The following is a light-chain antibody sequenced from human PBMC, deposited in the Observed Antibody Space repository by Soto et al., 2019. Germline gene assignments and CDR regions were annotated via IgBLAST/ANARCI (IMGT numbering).Light chain of an antibody. CDR2: EDN. J-gene: IGLJ3*02. V-gene: IGLV2-23*01. Sequence: QAVVTQPASVSGSPGQSITISCTGTSSDVGSYNLVSWYRQDPGKAPKLIIYEDNKRPSGVSNRFSGSKSGNTASLTISGLQAEDEADYYCCSYAGDSTWVFGGGTKLTVL. CDR3: CSYAGDSTWV. CDR1: SSDVGSYNL.